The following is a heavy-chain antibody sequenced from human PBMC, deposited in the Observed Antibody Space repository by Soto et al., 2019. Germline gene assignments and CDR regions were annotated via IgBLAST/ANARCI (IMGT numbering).Heavy chain of an antibody. CDR2: IKPDGSDK. CDR1: GFSFYHYW. CDR3: ARGSSNAFDI. Sequence: EVQLVESGGGLVQPGESLRLSCAASGFSFYHYWMNWVRQAPGKGPEWVANIKPDGSDKNYVDSVKGRFTISRDNAKNSLFLQTNSLRAEDTAVYYCARGSSNAFDIWGQGTMVTVSS. J-gene: IGHJ3*02. V-gene: IGHV3-7*02.